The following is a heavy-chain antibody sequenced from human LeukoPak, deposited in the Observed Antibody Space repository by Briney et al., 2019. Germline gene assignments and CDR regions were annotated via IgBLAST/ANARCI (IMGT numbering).Heavy chain of an antibody. CDR3: ARWYSTGDFWSGYYFDY. V-gene: IGHV1-69*05. J-gene: IGHJ4*02. CDR1: GGTFSSYA. D-gene: IGHD3-3*01. Sequence: SVKVSCKASGGTFSSYAISWVRQAPGQGLEWMGGIIPIFGTANYAQKFQGRVTITTDESTSTAYMELSSLRSEDTAVYYCARWYSTGDFWSGYYFDYWGQGTLVTVSS. CDR2: IIPIFGTA.